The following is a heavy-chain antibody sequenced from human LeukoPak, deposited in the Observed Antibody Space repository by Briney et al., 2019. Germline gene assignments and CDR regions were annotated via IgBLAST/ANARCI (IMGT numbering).Heavy chain of an antibody. Sequence: GGSLRLSCAVSGITLSNYGMSWVRQAPGKGREWVAGISGSGGRTTYGDSVKGRFTISRDNSKNTLYLQLSSLRAEDTAVYYCAQGYSSGYYRYGGQGSLVYVSS. V-gene: IGHV3-23*01. CDR1: GITLSNYG. J-gene: IGHJ4*02. CDR3: AQGYSSGYYRY. D-gene: IGHD3-22*01. CDR2: ISGSGGRT.